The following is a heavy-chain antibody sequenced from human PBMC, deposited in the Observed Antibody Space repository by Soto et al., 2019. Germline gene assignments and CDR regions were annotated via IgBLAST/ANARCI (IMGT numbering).Heavy chain of an antibody. D-gene: IGHD1-20*01. J-gene: IGHJ4*02. CDR3: ARGYLAAPLDY. Sequence: GGSLRLSCAASGFTFSSYGMHWVRQAPGKGLEWVAVIWYDGSNKYYADSVKGRFTISRDNSKNTLYLQMNSLRAEDTAVYYCARGYLAAPLDYWGQGTLVTVSS. CDR1: GFTFSSYG. CDR2: IWYDGSNK. V-gene: IGHV3-33*01.